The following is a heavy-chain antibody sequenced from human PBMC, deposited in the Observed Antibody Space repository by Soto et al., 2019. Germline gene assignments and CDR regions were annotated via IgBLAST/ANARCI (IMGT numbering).Heavy chain of an antibody. CDR1: SGSISSSSYY. V-gene: IGHV4-39*01. CDR2: IYYSGST. CDR3: AERMDV. Sequence: PSETLSLTCTVSSGSISSSSYYWGWIRQPPGKGLEWIGSIYYSGSTYYNPSLKSRVTISVETSKNQISLKLSSVTDADTAVYYCAERMDVWGQGTTVTVSS. J-gene: IGHJ6*02.